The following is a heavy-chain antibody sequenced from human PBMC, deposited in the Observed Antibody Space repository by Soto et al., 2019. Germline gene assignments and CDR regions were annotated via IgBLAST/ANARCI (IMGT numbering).Heavy chain of an antibody. J-gene: IGHJ6*02. D-gene: IGHD3-3*01. Sequence: QVQLVESGGGVVQPGRSLRLSCAASGFTFSSDAMHWVRQAPGKGLEWVAVISYDGSNKYYADSVKGRFTISRDNSKNTLYLQMNSLRAEDTAVYYCARDLARTIFGVVITIPYYYYYGMDVWGQGTTVTVSS. CDR3: ARDLARTIFGVVITIPYYYYYGMDV. CDR2: ISYDGSNK. CDR1: GFTFSSDA. V-gene: IGHV3-30-3*01.